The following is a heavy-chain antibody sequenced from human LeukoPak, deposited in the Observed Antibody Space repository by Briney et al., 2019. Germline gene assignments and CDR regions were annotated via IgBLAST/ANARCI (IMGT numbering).Heavy chain of an antibody. CDR2: ISGSGGST. CDR1: GFTFSSYA. CDR3: AKLPNYYDSSGITFDY. V-gene: IGHV3-23*01. D-gene: IGHD3-22*01. Sequence: GGSLRLSCAASGFTFSSYAMSWVHQAPGKGLEWVSAISGSGGSTYYADSVKGRFTISRDNSKNTLYLQMNSLRAEDTAVYYCAKLPNYYDSSGITFDYWGQGTLVTVSS. J-gene: IGHJ4*02.